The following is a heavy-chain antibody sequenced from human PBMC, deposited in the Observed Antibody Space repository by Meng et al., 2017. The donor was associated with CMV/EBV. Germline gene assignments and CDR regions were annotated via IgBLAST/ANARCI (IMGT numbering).Heavy chain of an antibody. V-gene: IGHV4-4*07. CDR3: ARGSYYRYVIDY. CDR1: GGLIRSSY. Sequence: VAVQESVQALVTSSETLLRTCTVSGGLIRSSYWCWIRQPAGKGLEWIGRIYASGSTNYNPSLKSRVTMSVDTSKNPFSLKLSSVTAADTAVYYCARGSYYRYVIDYWGQGTLVTVSS. CDR2: IYASGST. D-gene: IGHD2-21*01. J-gene: IGHJ4*02.